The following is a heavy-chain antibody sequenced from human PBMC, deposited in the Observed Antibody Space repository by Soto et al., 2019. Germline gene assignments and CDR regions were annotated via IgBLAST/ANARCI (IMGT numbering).Heavy chain of an antibody. CDR3: ARQYNFGWDQ. Sequence: GESLKISCKGSGYSFITHWIGWVRQMPGKGLEWMGTIYPGDSDPRYRPSFQGQVTLSVDRSISTAYLQWSSLKASDSGMYYCARQYNFGWDQWGQGTLVTVSS. V-gene: IGHV5-51*01. D-gene: IGHD6-19*01. CDR1: GYSFITHW. J-gene: IGHJ4*02. CDR2: IYPGDSDP.